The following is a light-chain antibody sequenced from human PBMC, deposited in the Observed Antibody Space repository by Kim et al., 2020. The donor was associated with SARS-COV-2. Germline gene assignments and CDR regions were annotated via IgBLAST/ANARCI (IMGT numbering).Light chain of an antibody. CDR2: DAS. CDR1: QSVGRNY. Sequence: SPGERATPSCRASQSVGRNYLAWYHHKPGQAPRLLIYDASSRATGVPDRFSGSGSGTDFTLTVSRLEPEDFAVYYCQQYATPPITFGGGTKVDIK. J-gene: IGKJ4*01. V-gene: IGKV3-20*01. CDR3: QQYATPPIT.